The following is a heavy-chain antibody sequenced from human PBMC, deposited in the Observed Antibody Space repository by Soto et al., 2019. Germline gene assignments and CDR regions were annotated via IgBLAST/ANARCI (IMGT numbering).Heavy chain of an antibody. V-gene: IGHV1-69*13. Sequence: GASVKVSCKASGGTFSSYAISWVRQAPGQGLEWMGGIIPIFGTANYAQKFQGRVTSTADESTSTAYMELSSLRSEDTAVYYCATVPMVTYNYFDSWGQGPLVTVSS. J-gene: IGHJ4*02. CDR3: ATVPMVTYNYFDS. D-gene: IGHD5-18*01. CDR2: IIPIFGTA. CDR1: GGTFSSYA.